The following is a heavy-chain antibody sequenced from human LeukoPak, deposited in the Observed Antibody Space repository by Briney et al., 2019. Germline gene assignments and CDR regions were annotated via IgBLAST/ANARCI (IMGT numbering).Heavy chain of an antibody. CDR3: AKSPLGSGSYYNVIYYYYMDV. Sequence: GGSLRLSCTASGFTFSNAAMSWVRQAPGKGLEWVSAISGSGGSTYYADSVKGRFTISRDNSKNTLYLQMNSLRAEDTAVYYCAKSPLGSGSYYNVIYYYYMDVWGKGTTVTISS. CDR2: ISGSGGST. CDR1: GFTFSNAA. D-gene: IGHD3-10*01. V-gene: IGHV3-23*01. J-gene: IGHJ6*03.